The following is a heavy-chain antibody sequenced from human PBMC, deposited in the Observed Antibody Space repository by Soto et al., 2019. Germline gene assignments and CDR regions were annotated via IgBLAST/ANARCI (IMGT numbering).Heavy chain of an antibody. CDR2: INPILGIA. V-gene: IGHV1-69*04. Sequence: GASVKVSCKASGYTFTSYAMNWVRQAPGQGLEWMGRINPILGIANYAQRFTGRFTITADKSTSTAYMELSSLRSEDTAVYYCARGREYSGYAPWGQGTLVTVSS. CDR1: GYTFTSYA. CDR3: ARGREYSGYAP. D-gene: IGHD5-12*01. J-gene: IGHJ5*02.